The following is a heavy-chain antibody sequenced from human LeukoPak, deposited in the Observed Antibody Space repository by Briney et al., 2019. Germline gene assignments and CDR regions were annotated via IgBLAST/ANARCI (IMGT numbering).Heavy chain of an antibody. J-gene: IGHJ3*01. D-gene: IGHD3-16*01. CDR2: IRSEGNGGTV. CDR3: TRDYPASFDV. Sequence: PGGSLRLSCAASGVTVSDAYMSWVRQAPGKGLEWLGRIRSEGNGGTVDYAAPLKGRFIISRDDSENTLYLQMNSLKTEDTAMYYCTRDYPASFDVWGQGTLVTVSS. V-gene: IGHV3-15*01. CDR1: GVTVSDAY.